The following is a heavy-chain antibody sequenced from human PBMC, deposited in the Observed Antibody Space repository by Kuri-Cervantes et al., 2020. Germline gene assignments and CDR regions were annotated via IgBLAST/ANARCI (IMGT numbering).Heavy chain of an antibody. CDR3: AKDHMGGYYYDSSGFRAGAFDI. V-gene: IGHV3-13*01. D-gene: IGHD3-22*01. CDR2: IGTAGDT. CDR1: GFTFSSYD. Sequence: GGSLRLSCAASGFTFSSYDMHWVRQATRKGLEWVSAIGTAGDTYYPGSVKGRFTISRENAKNSLYLQMNSLRAEDTALYYCAKDHMGGYYYDSSGFRAGAFDIWGQGTTVTVSS. J-gene: IGHJ3*02.